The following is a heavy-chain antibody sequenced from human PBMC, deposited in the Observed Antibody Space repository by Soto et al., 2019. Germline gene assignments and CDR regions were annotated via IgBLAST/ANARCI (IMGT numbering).Heavy chain of an antibody. V-gene: IGHV1-69*13. CDR1: GGTFSSYA. CDR2: IIPKFGTT. CDR3: ARDRRGSSGFYPFLYYLDY. Sequence: ASVKVSCKASGGTFSSYAISWVRQAPGQGLEWMGGIIPKFGTTHYAQKFQGRVTITADESTSTAYMELSSLRSEDTAVYYCARDRRGSSGFYPFLYYLDYWGQGALVTVSS. J-gene: IGHJ4*02. D-gene: IGHD6-25*01.